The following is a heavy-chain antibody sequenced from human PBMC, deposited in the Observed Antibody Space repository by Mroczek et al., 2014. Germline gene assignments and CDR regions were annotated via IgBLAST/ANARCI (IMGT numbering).Heavy chain of an antibody. Sequence: VKPSVDPVPHLSLSLVTPSRVTTGVWIRRAPGERGVECVAYMYYSGRATYNPSLQSRVTMSVDTSKNQFSLTLTSVTAADTAVYYCARQPFSVQTIPATRRAPRTDNYYYNGMDVWGPGTTVTVSS. CDR1: VTPSRVTT. D-gene: IGHD5-12*01. CDR3: ARQPFSVQTIPATRRAPRTDNYYYNGMDV. V-gene: IGHV4-59*08. J-gene: IGHJ6*02. CDR2: MYYSGRA.